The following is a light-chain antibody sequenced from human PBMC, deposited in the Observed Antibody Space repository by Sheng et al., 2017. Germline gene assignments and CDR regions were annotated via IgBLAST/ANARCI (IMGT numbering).Light chain of an antibody. CDR2: SAS. V-gene: IGKV3-15*01. Sequence: EIIMTQSPATLSVSPGERATLSCRASQSVNNHLAWYQHKPGQAPRLLIYSASTRATGIPARFSGSGAGTEFTLTISSLQSEDFAVYYCQQYNKWPLITFGQGTRLEIK. CDR3: QQYNKWPLIT. J-gene: IGKJ5*01. CDR1: QSVNNH.